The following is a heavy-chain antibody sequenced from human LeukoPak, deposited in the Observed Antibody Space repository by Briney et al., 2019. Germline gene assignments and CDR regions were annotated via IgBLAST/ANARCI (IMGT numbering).Heavy chain of an antibody. Sequence: GASVKVSCKASGYTFTSYYMHWVRQAPGQGLEWMGIIDPSGGSTSYAQKFQGRVTMTRDTSTSTVYMELSSLRSEDTAVYYCARELHCSSTSCYPFDYWGQGTLVTVSS. CDR1: GYTFTSYY. CDR2: IDPSGGST. D-gene: IGHD2-2*01. CDR3: ARELHCSSTSCYPFDY. J-gene: IGHJ4*02. V-gene: IGHV1-46*01.